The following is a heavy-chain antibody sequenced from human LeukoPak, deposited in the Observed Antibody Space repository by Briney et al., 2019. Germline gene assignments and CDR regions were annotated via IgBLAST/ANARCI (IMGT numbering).Heavy chain of an antibody. V-gene: IGHV3-74*03. D-gene: IGHD2-2*01. CDR1: GFTFSNYW. CDR3: ASFTWTSFDP. Sequence: GGSLRLSCVASGFTFSNYWIHWVRQAPGKGLAWVSRINTDGSITTYADSVKGRFTISRDNAKNSLYLQMNSLRAEDTAVYYCASFTWTSFDPWGQGTLVTVSS. J-gene: IGHJ5*02. CDR2: INTDGSIT.